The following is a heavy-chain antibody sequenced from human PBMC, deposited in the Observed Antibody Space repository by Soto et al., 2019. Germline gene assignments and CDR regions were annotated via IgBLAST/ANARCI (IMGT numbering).Heavy chain of an antibody. J-gene: IGHJ4*02. D-gene: IGHD6-13*01. CDR3: ARGGEYSSSWYYFDY. V-gene: IGHV4-59*13. CDR2: IYYSGST. Sequence: PSETLSLTCTVSGGSISSYYWSWVRQPPGKGLEWIGYIYYSGSTNYNPSLKSRVTISVDTSKNQFSLKLSSVTAADTAVYYCARGGEYSSSWYYFDYWGQGTLVTVSS. CDR1: GGSISSYY.